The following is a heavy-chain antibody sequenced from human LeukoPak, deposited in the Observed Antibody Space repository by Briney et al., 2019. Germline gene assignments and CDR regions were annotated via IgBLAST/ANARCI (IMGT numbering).Heavy chain of an antibody. J-gene: IGHJ4*02. CDR2: ISSSGGST. Sequence: GGSLRLSCAASGFXFSNYAIHWVRQAPGKGLEHVSAISSSGGSTSYANSVKGRFTISRDNSKNTVYLQMGSLRAEDMAVYYCARELWNGYCFWGQGVLVTVSS. CDR1: GFXFSNYA. V-gene: IGHV3-64*01. D-gene: IGHD3-3*01. CDR3: ARELWNGYCF.